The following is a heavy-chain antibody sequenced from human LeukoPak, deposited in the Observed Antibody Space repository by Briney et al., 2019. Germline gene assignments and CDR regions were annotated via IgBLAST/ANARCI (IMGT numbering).Heavy chain of an antibody. Sequence: GGSLRLSCAASGFSFSRYPMGWVRQAPGKGLEWVSGISAGGDGTYHADPVKGRFTISRDNSKNTLYLQMNSLRAEDTAVYYCARDIGSGWPFDYWGQGTLVTVSS. CDR1: GFSFSRYP. CDR2: ISAGGDGT. J-gene: IGHJ4*02. V-gene: IGHV3-23*01. CDR3: ARDIGSGWPFDY. D-gene: IGHD6-19*01.